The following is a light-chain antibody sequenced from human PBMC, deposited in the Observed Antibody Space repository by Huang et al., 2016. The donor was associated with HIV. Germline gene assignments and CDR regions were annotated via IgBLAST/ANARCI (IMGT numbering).Light chain of an antibody. Sequence: IQLTQSPSSLSASVGDRVTITCRASQGISSYLAWYQQKPGKAPKLLLYAASTLQSGVPLRFSGSGSGTDFTLTISSLQPEDFAIYYCQQLNGFPGTFGPGTKVDIK. CDR1: QGISSY. V-gene: IGKV1-9*01. J-gene: IGKJ3*01. CDR3: QQLNGFPGT. CDR2: AAS.